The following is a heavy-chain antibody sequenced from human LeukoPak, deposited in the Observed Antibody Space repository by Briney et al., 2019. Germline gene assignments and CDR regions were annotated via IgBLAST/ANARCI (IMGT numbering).Heavy chain of an antibody. CDR2: IIPIFGTA. Sequence: SVKVSCKASGGTFSSYAISWVRQAPGQGLEWMGGIIPIFGTANYAQKFQGRVTITTDESTSTAYMELSSLRSEDTAVYYCARDYYDSSGSRGNWFDPWGQGTLVTVPS. D-gene: IGHD3-22*01. CDR3: ARDYYDSSGSRGNWFDP. V-gene: IGHV1-69*05. CDR1: GGTFSSYA. J-gene: IGHJ5*02.